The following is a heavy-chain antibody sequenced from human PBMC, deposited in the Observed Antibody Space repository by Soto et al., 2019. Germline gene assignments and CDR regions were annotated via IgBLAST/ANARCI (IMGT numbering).Heavy chain of an antibody. CDR3: AGRKYYYSYMDV. Sequence: SETLSLTCTVSGGSISSYYWSWIRQPPGKGLEWIGYIYYSGSTNYNPSLKSRVTISVDTSKNQFSLKLSSVTAADTAVYYCAGRKYYYSYMDVWGKGTTVTVSS. J-gene: IGHJ6*03. V-gene: IGHV4-59*08. CDR1: GGSISSYY. CDR2: IYYSGST.